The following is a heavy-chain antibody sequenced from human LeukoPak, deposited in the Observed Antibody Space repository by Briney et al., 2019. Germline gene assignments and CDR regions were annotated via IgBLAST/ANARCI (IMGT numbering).Heavy chain of an antibody. Sequence: SETLFLTCTVSGGSISSSSYYWGWIRQPPGKGLEWIGSIYYSGSTYYNPSLKSRITISVDTSKNQFSLKLSSVTAADTAVYYCARDIREVVTASRHFDLWGRGTLVTVSS. V-gene: IGHV4-39*07. CDR3: ARDIREVVTASRHFDL. D-gene: IGHD2-21*02. CDR2: IYYSGST. J-gene: IGHJ2*01. CDR1: GGSISSSSYY.